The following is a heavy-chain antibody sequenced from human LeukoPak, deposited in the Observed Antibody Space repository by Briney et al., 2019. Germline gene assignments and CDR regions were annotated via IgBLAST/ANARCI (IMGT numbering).Heavy chain of an antibody. CDR1: GFTFSSYS. V-gene: IGHV3-21*01. J-gene: IGHJ4*02. CDR2: ISSSSSYI. CDR3: ARDGYFDWSDYFDY. Sequence: GGSLRLSCAASGFTFSSYSMNWVRQAPGKGLEWVSPISSSSSYIYYADSVKGRFTISRDNAKNSLYLQMNSLRAEDTAVYYCARDGYFDWSDYFDYWGQGTLVTVSS. D-gene: IGHD3-9*01.